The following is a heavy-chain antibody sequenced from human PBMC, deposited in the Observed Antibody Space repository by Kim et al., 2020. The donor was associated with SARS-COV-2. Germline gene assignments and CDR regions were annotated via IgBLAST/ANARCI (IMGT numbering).Heavy chain of an antibody. V-gene: IGHV3-15*01. CDR2: IKSKTDGGTT. J-gene: IGHJ6*02. CDR1: GFTFSNAW. D-gene: IGHD3-22*01. CDR3: TTYYYDSSGYRTRYYYGMDV. Sequence: GGSLRLSCAASGFTFSNAWMNWVRQAPGKGLEWVGRIKSKTDGGTTDYAAPVKGRFTISRDDSKNTLYLQMNSLKTEDTAVYYCTTYYYDSSGYRTRYYYGMDVWRQGTTVTVSS.